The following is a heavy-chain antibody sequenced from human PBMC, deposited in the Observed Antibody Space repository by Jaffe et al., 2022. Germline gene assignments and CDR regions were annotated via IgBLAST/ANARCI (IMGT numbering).Heavy chain of an antibody. D-gene: IGHD6-13*01. J-gene: IGHJ4*02. CDR1: GFTFSSYG. CDR2: IRYDGSNK. V-gene: IGHV3-30*02. CDR3: AKDPGQTGYSSSWYSYYFDY. Sequence: QVQLVESGGGVVQPGGSLRLSCAASGFTFSSYGMHWVRQAPGKGLEWVAFIRYDGSNKYYADSVKGRFTISRDNSKNTLYLQMNSLRAEDTAVYYCAKDPGQTGYSSSWYSYYFDYWGQGTLVTVSS.